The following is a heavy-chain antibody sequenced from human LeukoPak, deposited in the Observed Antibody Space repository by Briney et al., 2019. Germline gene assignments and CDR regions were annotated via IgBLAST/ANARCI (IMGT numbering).Heavy chain of an antibody. V-gene: IGHV3-33*06. J-gene: IGHJ4*02. CDR2: IWYDGSNK. D-gene: IGHD3-10*01. CDR3: AKDLITMVRGVINVGDY. Sequence: GGSLRLSCAASGFSFSSYGMHWVRQTPDKGLEWVAVIWYDGSNKYYGDSVKGRFTISRDNSKSTLYLQMNSLRVEDTAVYYCAKDLITMVRGVINVGDYWGQGTLVTVSS. CDR1: GFSFSSYG.